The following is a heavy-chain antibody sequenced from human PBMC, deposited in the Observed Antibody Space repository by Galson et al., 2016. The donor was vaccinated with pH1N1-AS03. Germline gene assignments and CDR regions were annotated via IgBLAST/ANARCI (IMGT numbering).Heavy chain of an antibody. CDR1: GYTFTSYN. D-gene: IGHD2-2*01. CDR3: ARDNEPSAMFDY. Sequence: SVKVSCKASGYTFTSYNVHWVRQAPGQGLEWLGWFYPDTGATNYAPTFEGRVSLTRDSSINTAFLGVRSLRSDDSAVYFCARDNEPSAMFDYWGQGTPVTVSS. V-gene: IGHV1-2*02. J-gene: IGHJ4*02. CDR2: FYPDTGAT.